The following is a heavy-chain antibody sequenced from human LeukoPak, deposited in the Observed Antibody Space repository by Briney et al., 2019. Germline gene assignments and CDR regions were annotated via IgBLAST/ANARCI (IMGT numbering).Heavy chain of an antibody. Sequence: ASVKVSCKASGYTFTGYYMHWVRQAPGQGLEWMGRINPNSGGTNYAQKFQGRVTMTRDTSISTAYMELSRLRSDDTAVYYCARGWSCSGGSCLLYYYYYYMDVWGKGTTVTVSS. CDR2: INPNSGGT. D-gene: IGHD2-15*01. J-gene: IGHJ6*03. CDR3: ARGWSCSGGSCLLYYYYYYMDV. CDR1: GYTFTGYY. V-gene: IGHV1-2*06.